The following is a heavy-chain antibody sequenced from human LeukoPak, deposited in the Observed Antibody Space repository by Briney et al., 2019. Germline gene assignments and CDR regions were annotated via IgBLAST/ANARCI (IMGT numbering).Heavy chain of an antibody. V-gene: IGHV3-74*01. CDR2: IQTDGSK. CDR1: GFTFTNFW. J-gene: IGHJ5*01. Sequence: GGSVTLSCAASGFTFTNFWMNWVRQTPGKGLMWVSRIQTDGSKRYAESVKGRFTISRDNAKNTVYLQMNTLSAEATAIYYCARGLHWNDFNWFDSWGQGTLVTVSS. CDR3: ARGLHWNDFNWFDS. D-gene: IGHD1-1*01.